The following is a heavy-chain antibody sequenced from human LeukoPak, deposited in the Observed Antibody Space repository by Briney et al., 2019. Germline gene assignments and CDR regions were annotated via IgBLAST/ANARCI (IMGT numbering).Heavy chain of an antibody. D-gene: IGHD4-11*01. Sequence: GGSLRLSCAASGFTFSSYSMNWVRQAPGKGLEWVSSISSSSSYIYYVDSVKGRFTISRDNAKNSLYLQMNSLRAEDTAVYYCARSNYVVYYYYYMDVWGKGTTVTVSS. J-gene: IGHJ6*03. CDR3: ARSNYVVYYYYYMDV. CDR2: ISSSSSYI. CDR1: GFTFSSYS. V-gene: IGHV3-21*01.